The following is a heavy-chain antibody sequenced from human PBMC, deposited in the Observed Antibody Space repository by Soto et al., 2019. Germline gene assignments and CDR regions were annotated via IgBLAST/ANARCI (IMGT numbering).Heavy chain of an antibody. J-gene: IGHJ4*02. CDR3: ARKIYDSDNGNNLKYYFDS. D-gene: IGHD3-22*01. CDR1: GYSFSCCW. Sequence: VDSLKISCKGSGYSFSCCWITWVRQKPGKGLEWMGRIDPSDSQTYYSPSFRGHVTISATKSITTVFLQWSSMRASDTAMYYCARKIYDSDNGNNLKYYFDSWGQGTPVNVYS. CDR2: IDPSDSQT. V-gene: IGHV5-10-1*01.